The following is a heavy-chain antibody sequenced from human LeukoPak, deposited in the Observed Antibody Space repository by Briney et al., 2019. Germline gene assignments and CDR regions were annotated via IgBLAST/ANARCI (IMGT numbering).Heavy chain of an antibody. CDR3: ARMALWGFYMDV. J-gene: IGHJ6*03. CDR2: IDWDDDK. CDR1: GFSLSTSGRR. Sequence: SSPALVKPTQTLTLTCSFSGFSLSTSGRRVSWIRQPPGKALEWLARIDWDDDKFYSTSLKTRLTISKDTSRNQVVLTLTNVDPVDTATYYCARMALWGFYMDVWGKGTTVTVSS. V-gene: IGHV2-70*04. D-gene: IGHD3-10*01.